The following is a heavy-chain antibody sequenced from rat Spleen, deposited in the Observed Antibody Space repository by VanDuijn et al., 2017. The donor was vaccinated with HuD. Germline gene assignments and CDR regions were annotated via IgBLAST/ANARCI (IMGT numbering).Heavy chain of an antibody. Sequence: EVQLVESGGGLVQPGRSLKLSCAASGFTFSNYGMAWVRQAPTKGLEWVAPISYDGSSTYYRDSVKGRFTISRDNAKSTLYLQMDSLRSEDTATYYCARQGVGYFDYWGQGVMVTVSS. V-gene: IGHV5-29*01. D-gene: IGHD4-3*01. CDR2: ISYDGSST. CDR1: GFTFSNYG. CDR3: ARQGVGYFDY. J-gene: IGHJ2*01.